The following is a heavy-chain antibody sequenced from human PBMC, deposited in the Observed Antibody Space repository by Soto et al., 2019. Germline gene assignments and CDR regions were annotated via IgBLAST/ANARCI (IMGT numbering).Heavy chain of an antibody. V-gene: IGHV5-10-1*01. J-gene: IGHJ6*02. CDR3: ASHGAMVRGVISPYYYYGMDV. Sequence: GESLKISCKGSGYRFTSYWISWVRQMPGKGLEWMGRIDPSDSYTNYSPSFQGHVTISADKSISTAYLQWSSLKASDTAMYYCASHGAMVRGVISPYYYYGMDVWGQGTTVTVSS. CDR1: GYRFTSYW. CDR2: IDPSDSYT. D-gene: IGHD3-10*01.